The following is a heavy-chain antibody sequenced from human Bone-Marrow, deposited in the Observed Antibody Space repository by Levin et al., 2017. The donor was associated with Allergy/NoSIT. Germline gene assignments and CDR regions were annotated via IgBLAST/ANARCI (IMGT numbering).Heavy chain of an antibody. CDR2: TYYRSKWYN. CDR1: GDSVSSTSAA. Sequence: SQTLSLTCAISGDSVSSTSAAWNWIRQSPSRGLEWLGRTYYRSKWYNDYAVSVKSRITINPDTSKNQFSLQLNSVTPEDTAVYYCARDRGITGTTWRPLGPPELGYFDYWGQGTLVTVSS. V-gene: IGHV6-1*01. CDR3: ARDRGITGTTWRPLGPPELGYFDY. J-gene: IGHJ4*02. D-gene: IGHD1-7*01.